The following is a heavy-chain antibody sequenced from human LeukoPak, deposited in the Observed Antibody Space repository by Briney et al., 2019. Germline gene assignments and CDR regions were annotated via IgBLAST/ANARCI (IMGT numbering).Heavy chain of an antibody. CDR1: GGSISSGDYY. Sequence: SETLSLTCTVSGGSISSGDYYWSWIRQPPGKGLEWIGYIYHSGSTYYNPSLKSRVTISVDRSKNQFSLKLSSVTAADTAVYYCARGRSSSSSDDYWGQGTLVTVSS. D-gene: IGHD6-6*01. CDR3: ARGRSSSSSDDY. J-gene: IGHJ4*02. CDR2: IYHSGST. V-gene: IGHV4-30-2*01.